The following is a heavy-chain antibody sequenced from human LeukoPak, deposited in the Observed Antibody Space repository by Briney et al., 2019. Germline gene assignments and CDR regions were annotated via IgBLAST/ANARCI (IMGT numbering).Heavy chain of an antibody. CDR1: GYIFTRYG. Sequence: GASVKVSCKASGYIFTRYGVTWVRQAPGQGLEWMGWISADNGNTNYAEKFQGRVTMTTDTSTSTAYMELRGLRSDDTAVYYCARDHMLRSAAGTFDYWGQGTLVTVSS. V-gene: IGHV1-18*01. CDR2: ISADNGNT. CDR3: ARDHMLRSAAGTFDY. J-gene: IGHJ4*02. D-gene: IGHD6-13*01.